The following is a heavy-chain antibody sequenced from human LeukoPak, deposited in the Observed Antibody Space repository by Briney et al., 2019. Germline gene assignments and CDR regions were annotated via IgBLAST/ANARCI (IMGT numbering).Heavy chain of an antibody. D-gene: IGHD5-24*01. CDR1: GGSISSSSYY. CDR2: IYYSGST. CDR3: ARPGRDGYNPLDY. J-gene: IGHJ4*02. Sequence: PSETLSLTCTVSGGSISSSSYYWGWIRQPPGKGLEWIGSIYYSGSTYYNPSLKSRVTISVDTSKNQFSLKLSSVTAADTAVYYCARPGRDGYNPLDYWGQGTLVTVSS. V-gene: IGHV4-39*07.